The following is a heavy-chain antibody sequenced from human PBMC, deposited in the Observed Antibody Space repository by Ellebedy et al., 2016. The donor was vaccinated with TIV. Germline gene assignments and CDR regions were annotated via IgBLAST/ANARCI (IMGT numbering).Heavy chain of an antibody. CDR2: IKSDGSST. D-gene: IGHD4-23*01. V-gene: IGHV3-74*01. CDR3: VRGSGDYGGSHAVLFDY. Sequence: GESLKISCAASGFTFISYWMHWVRQAPGKGLVWVSRIKSDGSSTIYADSVKGRFTISRDNAKNMLYLQMNTLRAEDTAVYYCVRGSGDYGGSHAVLFDYWGQGTLVTVSS. CDR1: GFTFISYW. J-gene: IGHJ4*02.